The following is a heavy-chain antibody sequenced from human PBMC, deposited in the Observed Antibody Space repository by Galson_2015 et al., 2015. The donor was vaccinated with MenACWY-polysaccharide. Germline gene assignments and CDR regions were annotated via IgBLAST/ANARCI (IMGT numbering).Heavy chain of an antibody. CDR2: INPSGST. CDR3: AIGKSRYSNY. CDR1: GFTFSSYG. J-gene: IGHJ4*02. Sequence: LRLSCAATGFTFSSYGMGWIRQPPGEGLEWIGEINPSGSTNYNPSLKSRVTISLDTSKNEFSLKVSSVTAADTAMYYCAIGKSRYSNYWGQGTLVTVSS. D-gene: IGHD4-11*01. V-gene: IGHV4-34*01.